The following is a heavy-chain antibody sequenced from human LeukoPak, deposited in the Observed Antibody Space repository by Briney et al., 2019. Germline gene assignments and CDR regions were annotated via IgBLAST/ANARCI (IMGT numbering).Heavy chain of an antibody. Sequence: ASVKVSCKASGYTFTSYDINWVRQATGQGLEWMGGIIPIFGTANYAQKFQGRVTITTDESTSTAYMELSSLRSEDTAVYYCAREAAHCSSTSCPPGVWGKGTTVTVSS. CDR3: AREAAHCSSTSCPPGV. V-gene: IGHV1-69*05. J-gene: IGHJ6*04. CDR1: GYTFTSYD. D-gene: IGHD2-2*01. CDR2: IIPIFGTA.